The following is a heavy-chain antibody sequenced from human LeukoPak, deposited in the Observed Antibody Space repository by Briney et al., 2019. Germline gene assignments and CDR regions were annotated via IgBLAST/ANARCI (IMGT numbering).Heavy chain of an antibody. CDR3: ARDLSSGWRPNYYYYYGMDV. J-gene: IGHJ6*02. V-gene: IGHV3-30*04. Sequence: GRSLRLSCAASGFTFSSYAMHWVRQAPGKGLAWVGVISYDGSNKYYADSVKGRFTISRDNSKNTMYLQMNSLRAEDTAVYYCARDLSSGWRPNYYYYYGMDVWGQETTDTVSS. CDR2: ISYDGSNK. D-gene: IGHD6-19*01. CDR1: GFTFSSYA.